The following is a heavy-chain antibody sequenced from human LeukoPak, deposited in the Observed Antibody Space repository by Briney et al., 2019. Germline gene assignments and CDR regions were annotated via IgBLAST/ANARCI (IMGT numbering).Heavy chain of an antibody. J-gene: IGHJ4*02. Sequence: SETLSLTCAVYGGSFSGYYWSWIRQPPGKGLEWIGEINHSGSTNYNPSLKSRVTISVDTSKNQFSLKLSSVTAADTAVYYCAKSGGYGLIDYWGQGTLVTVSS. CDR1: GGSFSGYY. CDR3: AKSGGYGLIDY. CDR2: INHSGST. V-gene: IGHV4-34*01. D-gene: IGHD1-26*01.